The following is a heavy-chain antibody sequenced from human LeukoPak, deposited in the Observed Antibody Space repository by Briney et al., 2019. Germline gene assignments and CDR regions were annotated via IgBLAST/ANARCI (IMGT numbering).Heavy chain of an antibody. V-gene: IGHV3-11*04. CDR3: AELGITMIGGV. D-gene: IGHD3-10*02. CDR1: GFTVSSNY. CDR2: FSSSGSTI. Sequence: GGSLRLSCAASGFTVSSNYMSWVRQAPGKGLEWVSAFSSSGSTIYYADSVKGRFTISRDNAKNSLYLQMNSLRAEDTAVYYCAELGITMIGGVWGKGTTVTISS. J-gene: IGHJ6*04.